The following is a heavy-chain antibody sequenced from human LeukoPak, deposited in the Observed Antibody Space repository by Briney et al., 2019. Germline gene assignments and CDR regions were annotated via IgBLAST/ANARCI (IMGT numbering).Heavy chain of an antibody. D-gene: IGHD4-23*01. CDR3: AGPPAGNSPP. CDR1: GGSISSSSYY. CDR2: VYYSGST. J-gene: IGHJ5*02. Sequence: PSETLSLTCTVSGGSISSSSYYWGWIRQPPGKGLEWIGSVYYSGSTYYNPSLKSRVTISVDTSKNQLSLKLSSVTAADTAVYYCAGPPAGNSPPWGQGTLVTVSS. V-gene: IGHV4-39*07.